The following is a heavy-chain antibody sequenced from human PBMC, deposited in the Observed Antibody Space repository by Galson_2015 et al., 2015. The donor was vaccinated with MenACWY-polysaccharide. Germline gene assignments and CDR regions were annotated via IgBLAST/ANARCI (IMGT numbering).Heavy chain of an antibody. CDR2: FNAGNGNT. CDR3: ARDTPGYCSGGSCEDLDY. Sequence: SVKVSCQASGYTFATYAMHWVRQAPGQRPEWMGWFNAGNGNTKYSQKFQGRLTITWDTSASTAYMDLSSLRSEDTAVYYCARDTPGYCSGGSCEDLDYWGQGTLVTVSS. CDR1: GYTFATYA. J-gene: IGHJ4*02. V-gene: IGHV1-3*01. D-gene: IGHD2-15*01.